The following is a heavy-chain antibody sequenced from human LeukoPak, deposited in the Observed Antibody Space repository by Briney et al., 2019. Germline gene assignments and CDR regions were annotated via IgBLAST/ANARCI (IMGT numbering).Heavy chain of an antibody. CDR2: IYYSGST. D-gene: IGHD3-3*01. J-gene: IGHJ4*02. CDR1: GGSISSYY. V-gene: IGHV4-59*08. CDR3: ARSLSYDFWSGYFGY. Sequence: SETLSLTCTVSGGSISSYYWSWIRQPPGKGLEWIGYIYYSGSTNYNPSLKSRVTISVDTSKNQFSLKLSSVTAADTAVYYCARSLSYDFWSGYFGYWGQGTLVTVSS.